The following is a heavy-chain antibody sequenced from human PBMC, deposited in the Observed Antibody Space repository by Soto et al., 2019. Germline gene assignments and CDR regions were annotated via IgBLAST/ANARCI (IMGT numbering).Heavy chain of an antibody. V-gene: IGHV3-15*01. CDR1: GFTLSDAW. Sequence: GGSLRLSCAASGFTLSDAWMSWVRPAPGKGLDWGGRITSESAVGTTEYAAPVRGRFTISRDDSKKTLSLQLNSMKTADAAVYYCTTDLWRIAVVVGSTGYFNPWGQGTPVTVSS. J-gene: IGHJ5*02. CDR2: ITSESAVGTT. D-gene: IGHD2-15*01. CDR3: TTDLWRIAVVVGSTGYFNP.